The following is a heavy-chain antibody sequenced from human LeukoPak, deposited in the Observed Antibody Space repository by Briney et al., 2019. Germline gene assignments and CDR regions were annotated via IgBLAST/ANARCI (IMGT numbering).Heavy chain of an antibody. CDR1: GGSFSDHY. J-gene: IGHJ6*03. D-gene: IGHD3-3*01. CDR3: ARHQDFWSGYYMDV. Sequence: SETLSLTCAVYGGSFSDHYWSWIRQPPGMGLEWIGEINHSGETKFNPSLKSRVAMSVDTSKNQFSLKLSSVTAADTAVYYCARHQDFWSGYYMDVWGKGTTVTVSS. V-gene: IGHV4-34*01. CDR2: INHSGET.